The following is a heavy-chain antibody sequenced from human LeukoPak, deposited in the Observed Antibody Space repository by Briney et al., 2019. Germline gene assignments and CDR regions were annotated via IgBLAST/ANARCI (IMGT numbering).Heavy chain of an antibody. D-gene: IGHD2-21*02. CDR3: ARTYCAGDCYSGIYYFDS. CDR1: GVSLSGFY. CDR2: VYYSGST. J-gene: IGHJ4*02. V-gene: IGHV4-59*01. Sequence: SETLSLTCTVSGVSLSGFYWSWIRQPPGKGLEWIGYVYYSGSTNYNPSLESRVTLSVDTSKNQFSLKLSSVTAADTAVYYCARTYCAGDCYSGIYYFDSWGQGTLVTVSS.